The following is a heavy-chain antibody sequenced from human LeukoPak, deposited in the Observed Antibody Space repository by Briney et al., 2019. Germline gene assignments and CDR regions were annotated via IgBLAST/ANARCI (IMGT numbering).Heavy chain of an antibody. CDR1: GFSISSDA. CDR2: SSGSKT. D-gene: IGHD5-18*01. J-gene: IGHJ4*02. CDR3: AKRRSRNTGPFES. Sequence: GGSLRLSCAASGFSISSDAMTWVRQAPGKELEWVSASSGSKTYYADSVRGRFTISRDDSRNTLYLQMYSLRAADTAVYYCAKRRSRNTGPFESWGQGVLVTVSP. V-gene: IGHV3-23*01.